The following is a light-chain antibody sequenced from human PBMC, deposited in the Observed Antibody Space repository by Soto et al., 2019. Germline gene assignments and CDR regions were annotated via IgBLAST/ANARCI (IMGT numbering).Light chain of an antibody. CDR3: QQYDLSSYT. J-gene: IGKJ2*01. Sequence: EIVLTQSPDTLSLSPGERATLSCRATKRIISNYLSWYQQKPGQAPRLLVYGASTRSSGIPDRFSGSGSGTDFTLTISRLEPDDFAVYYCQQYDLSSYTFGQGTKVEIK. CDR2: GAS. V-gene: IGKV3-20*01. CDR1: KRIISNY.